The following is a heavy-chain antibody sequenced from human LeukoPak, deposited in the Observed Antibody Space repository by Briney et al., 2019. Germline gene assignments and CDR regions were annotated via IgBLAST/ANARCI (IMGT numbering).Heavy chain of an antibody. D-gene: IGHD5-12*01. CDR3: AKAKRNSDYLFDY. V-gene: IGHV3-9*01. CDR1: GFTFDDYA. Sequence: GRSLRLSCAASGFTFDDYAMHWVRQAPGKGLEWVSGISWNSGSIGYADSVKGRFTISRDNARRSLFLQMDSLRAEDTAFYYCAKAKRNSDYLFDYWGQGTLVAVSS. J-gene: IGHJ4*02. CDR2: ISWNSGSI.